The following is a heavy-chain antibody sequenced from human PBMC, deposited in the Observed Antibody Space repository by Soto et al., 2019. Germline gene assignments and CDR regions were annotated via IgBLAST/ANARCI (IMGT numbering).Heavy chain of an antibody. CDR2: ISSNGGST. CDR3: ARVGYYGSGSYLTNWFDP. Sequence: GGSLRLSCSASGFTFSSYAMHWVRQAPGRGLEYVSAISSNGGSTYYADSVKGRFTISRDNSKNTLYLQMSSLRSEDTAVYYCARVGYYGSGSYLTNWFDPWGQGTLVTVSS. D-gene: IGHD3-10*01. CDR1: GFTFSSYA. J-gene: IGHJ5*02. V-gene: IGHV3-64D*08.